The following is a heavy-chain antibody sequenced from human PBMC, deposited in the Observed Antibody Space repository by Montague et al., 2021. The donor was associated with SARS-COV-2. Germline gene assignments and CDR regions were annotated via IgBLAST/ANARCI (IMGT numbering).Heavy chain of an antibody. CDR3: ARQGSDYCSSTSCYGADHPFDI. V-gene: IGHV4-59*13. CDR1: GDSIRSYH. Sequence: SETLSLTCTVSGDSIRSYHWTWIRQPPGKGLEWIGRISDSGRTIYNPFLKSRVTVSIDTSKNQFSLKLSSVTAADSAVYYCARQGSDYCSSTSCYGADHPFDIWGQGTMVTVSS. CDR2: ISDSGRT. D-gene: IGHD2-2*01. J-gene: IGHJ3*02.